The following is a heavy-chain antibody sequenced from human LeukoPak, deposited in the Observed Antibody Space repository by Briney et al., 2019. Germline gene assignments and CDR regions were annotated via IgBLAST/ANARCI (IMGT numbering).Heavy chain of an antibody. CDR2: IYYSGST. D-gene: IGHD6-13*01. Sequence: PSATLSLTCTVSGGSISSYYWSWIRQPPGKGLEWIGYIYYSGSTNYNPSLKSRVTISVDTSKNQFSLKLSSVTAADTAVYYCARVRGSTLAGTDYFDYWGQGTLVTVSS. CDR1: GGSISSYY. J-gene: IGHJ4*02. V-gene: IGHV4-59*01. CDR3: ARVRGSTLAGTDYFDY.